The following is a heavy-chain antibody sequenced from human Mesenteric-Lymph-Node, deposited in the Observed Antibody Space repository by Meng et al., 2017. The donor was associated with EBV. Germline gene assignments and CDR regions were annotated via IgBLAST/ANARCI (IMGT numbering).Heavy chain of an antibody. CDR2: ISYDGSKK. Sequence: QVQLVESGGGVVQPGRSLRLSCEASGFDFSGYAMHWVRQAPGKGLEWISAISYDGSKKYYADSVKGRFTISKDNSKNTLYLQMISLRAEDTAVFYCATTYGHLDYFKNWGQGTLVTVSS. CDR3: ATTYGHLDYFKN. J-gene: IGHJ4*02. CDR1: GFDFSGYA. D-gene: IGHD3-10*01. V-gene: IGHV3-30-3*01.